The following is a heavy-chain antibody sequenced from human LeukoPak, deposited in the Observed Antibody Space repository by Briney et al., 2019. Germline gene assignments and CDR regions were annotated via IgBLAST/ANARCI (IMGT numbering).Heavy chain of an antibody. D-gene: IGHD2-15*01. Sequence: GGSLRLSCAASGFTFSTYAMNWVRQAPGQGLEWVSSISGSGASTYYADSVKGRFTISRDNSKNTLYLQMNSLRAEDTAVYYCAKGTVGYCSGGSCYPLDYWGQGTLVTVSS. J-gene: IGHJ4*02. CDR1: GFTFSTYA. CDR3: AKGTVGYCSGGSCYPLDY. V-gene: IGHV3-23*01. CDR2: ISGSGAST.